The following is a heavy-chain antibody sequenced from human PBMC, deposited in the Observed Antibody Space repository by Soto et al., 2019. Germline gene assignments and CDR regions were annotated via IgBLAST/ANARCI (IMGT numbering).Heavy chain of an antibody. Sequence: PGESLKISSTGSGYSFTSYWIAWVRQMPGKGLEWMGIVHPGDSDTRYSPSIQGQVTISVDKSISTAYLQWSSLKASDTAMYYCARAVVVVAGSVYLDHCGQGTLVTVSS. CDR1: GYSFTSYW. CDR3: ARAVVVVAGSVYLDH. J-gene: IGHJ4*02. D-gene: IGHD2-15*01. CDR2: VHPGDSDT. V-gene: IGHV5-51*01.